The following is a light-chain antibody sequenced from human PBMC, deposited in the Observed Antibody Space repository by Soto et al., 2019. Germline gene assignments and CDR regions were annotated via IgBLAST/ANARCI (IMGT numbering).Light chain of an antibody. J-gene: IGKJ5*01. V-gene: IGKV3-11*01. CDR1: QSVSSY. Sequence: EIVLTQSQATLSLSPGERATLSCRASQSVSSYLAWYQQKPGQDPRLLIYDASNRATGIPARFSGSGSGTDFTLTISSLEPEDFAVYYCQQRSNCPLITFGQGTRLEIK. CDR2: DAS. CDR3: QQRSNCPLIT.